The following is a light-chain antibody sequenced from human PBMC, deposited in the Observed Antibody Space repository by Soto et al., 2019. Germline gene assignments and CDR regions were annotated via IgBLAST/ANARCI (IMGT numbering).Light chain of an antibody. Sequence: ILMTQSPVTLSVSPGDSATLSCRASQSIGSNLAWYQQKPGQAPRLLTYAASTRVTGLPGRFSGRGSGTEFTLTISGLQSEDFAIYYCQHYTNWPPITFGQGTRLEIK. J-gene: IGKJ5*01. CDR1: QSIGSN. V-gene: IGKV3-15*01. CDR3: QHYTNWPPIT. CDR2: AAS.